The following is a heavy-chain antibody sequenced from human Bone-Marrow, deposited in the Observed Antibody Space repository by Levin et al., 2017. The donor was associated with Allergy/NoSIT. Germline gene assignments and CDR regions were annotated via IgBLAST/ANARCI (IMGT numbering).Heavy chain of an antibody. CDR3: ARAGGPINWFDP. Sequence: SETLSLTCAVYGASLSGYYWSWIRQPPRKGLEWIGEINHSGSTNYNPSLKSRVTISVDTSKNQFSLKLSSVTAADTAVYYCARAGGPINWFDPWGQGNRVGVSS. CDR1: GASLSGYY. V-gene: IGHV4-34*01. J-gene: IGHJ5*02. CDR2: INHSGST.